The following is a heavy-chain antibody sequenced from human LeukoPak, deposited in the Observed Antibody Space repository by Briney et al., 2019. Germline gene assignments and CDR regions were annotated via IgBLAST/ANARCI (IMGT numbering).Heavy chain of an antibody. Sequence: MTSGTLSLTCAVSGGSISSSNWWSWVRQPPGKGLEWIGYIYYSGSTNYNPSLKSRVTISVDTSKNQFSLKLSSVTAADTAVYYCARDPVGASSFDYWGQGTLVTVSS. D-gene: IGHD1-26*01. CDR2: IYYSGST. V-gene: IGHV4-4*02. J-gene: IGHJ4*02. CDR3: ARDPVGASSFDY. CDR1: GGSISSSNW.